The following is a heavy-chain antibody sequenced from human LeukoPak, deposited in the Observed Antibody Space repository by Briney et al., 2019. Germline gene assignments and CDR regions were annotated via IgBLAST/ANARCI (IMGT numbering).Heavy chain of an antibody. CDR2: IYYSGST. CDR1: GGSISSYY. V-gene: IGHV4-59*01. CDR3: ARGGEYYDFWSGWRYSYYFDY. D-gene: IGHD3-3*01. J-gene: IGHJ4*02. Sequence: SETLSLTCTVSGGSISSYYWSWIRQPPGKGLEWIGYIYYSGSTNYNPSLKSRVTISVDTSKNQFSLKLSSVTAADTAVYYCARGGEYYDFWSGWRYSYYFDYWGQGTLATVSS.